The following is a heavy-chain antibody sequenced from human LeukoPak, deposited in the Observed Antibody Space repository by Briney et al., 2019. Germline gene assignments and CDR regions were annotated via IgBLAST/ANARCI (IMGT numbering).Heavy chain of an antibody. D-gene: IGHD1-20*01. V-gene: IGHV5-51*01. CDR1: GYSFASYW. CDR2: IYPADSDS. CDR3: ARGITRYYWFDP. Sequence: GESRKISCKGSGYSFASYWIAWVRQMPGKGLEWIGIIYPADSDSYYSPSFQGQVTISADKSLSTAYLQLSSLKASDTATYYCARGITRYYWFDPWGQGTLVTVSS. J-gene: IGHJ5*02.